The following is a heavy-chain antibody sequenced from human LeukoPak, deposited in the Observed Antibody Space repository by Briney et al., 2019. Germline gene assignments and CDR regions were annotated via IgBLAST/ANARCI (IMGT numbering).Heavy chain of an antibody. V-gene: IGHV3-23*01. D-gene: IGHD2/OR15-2a*01. J-gene: IGHJ5*02. CDR2: ISGSGGST. CDR1: GLTVSSNC. Sequence: GGSLRLSCAASGLTVSSNCMSWVRQAPGKGLEWVSAISGSGGSTYYADSVKGRFTISRDNSKNTLYLQMNSLRAEDTAVYYCAKKYSTGLDPWGQGTLVTVSS. CDR3: AKKYSTGLDP.